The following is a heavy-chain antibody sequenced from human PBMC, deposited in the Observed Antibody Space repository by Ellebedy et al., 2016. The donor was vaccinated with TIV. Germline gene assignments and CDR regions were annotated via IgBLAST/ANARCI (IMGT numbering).Heavy chain of an antibody. D-gene: IGHD1-26*01. CDR1: GFTVSSNY. CDR3: ARGINGRNAFDI. Sequence: GGSLRLSCAASGFTVSSNYMSWVRQAPGKGLEWVSVIYSGGSTFYADSVKGRFTISRDNSKNTLYLQMNSLRAEDTAVYYCARGINGRNAFDIWGQGTMDTVSS. CDR2: IYSGGST. J-gene: IGHJ3*02. V-gene: IGHV3-53*01.